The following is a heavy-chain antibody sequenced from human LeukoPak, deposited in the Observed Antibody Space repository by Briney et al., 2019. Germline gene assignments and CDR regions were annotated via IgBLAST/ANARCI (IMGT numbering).Heavy chain of an antibody. V-gene: IGHV3-11*01. Sequence: GGSLRLSCAASGFTFSGYYMSWIRQAPGKGLEWVSYISSSGSTMYYPDSVKGQFTISRDNAKNSLFLQMNSLRAEDTAVYFCARTRKDYYDNSGLFDSWGQGTLVTVSS. CDR2: ISSSGSTM. J-gene: IGHJ4*02. D-gene: IGHD3-22*01. CDR3: ARTRKDYYDNSGLFDS. CDR1: GFTFSGYY.